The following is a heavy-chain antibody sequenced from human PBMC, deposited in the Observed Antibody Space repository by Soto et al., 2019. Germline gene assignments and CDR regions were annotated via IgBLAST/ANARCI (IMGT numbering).Heavy chain of an antibody. Sequence: EVQLLESGGGLVQPGGSLRLSCAASGFTFSSYAMSWVRQAPGKGLEWVSAISGSGGSTYYADSVKGRFTISRDNSKNPLYLQMNSLRADDTAVYYCAKDLNSYGPFDYWGQGTLVTVSS. D-gene: IGHD4-17*01. CDR3: AKDLNSYGPFDY. J-gene: IGHJ4*02. CDR2: ISGSGGST. V-gene: IGHV3-23*01. CDR1: GFTFSSYA.